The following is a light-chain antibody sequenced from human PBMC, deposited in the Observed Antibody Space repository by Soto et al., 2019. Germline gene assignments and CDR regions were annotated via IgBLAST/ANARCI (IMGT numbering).Light chain of an antibody. CDR2: GAS. CDR3: QQLNSYPLT. CDR1: QNVRSN. Sequence: EIVMTQSPATLSVSPGERATLSCRASQNVRSNLAWYQQKPGQAPRLLIYGASTRATGIPARFSGRGSGTEFILTISSLQSEDFATYFCQQLNSYPLTFGQGTRLEIK. J-gene: IGKJ5*01. V-gene: IGKV3-15*01.